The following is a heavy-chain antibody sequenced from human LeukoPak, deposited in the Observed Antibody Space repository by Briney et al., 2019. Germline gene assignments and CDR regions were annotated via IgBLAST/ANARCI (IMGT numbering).Heavy chain of an antibody. CDR3: VDLGHRD. V-gene: IGHV3-7*01. Sequence: PGGSLRLSRVDSGFAFGSSWMTWVRQSPGKGLEWVASINDDGSAQYYVDSVKGRFTISRDNAKNSLFLQMNNLRVEDTAVYFCVDLGHRDCGQGTQVTVSS. CDR1: GFAFGSSW. D-gene: IGHD3-16*01. CDR2: INDDGSAQ. J-gene: IGHJ4*02.